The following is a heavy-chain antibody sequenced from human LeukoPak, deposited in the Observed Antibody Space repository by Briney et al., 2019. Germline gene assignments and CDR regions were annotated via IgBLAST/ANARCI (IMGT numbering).Heavy chain of an antibody. J-gene: IGHJ4*02. CDR2: IGSSGGGI. Sequence: PGGSLRLSCAASGFTLSSYTMYWVRHPQGKGLEWVSIIGSSGGGIHYADSVKGRFTISRDNSKNALYLQMNSLRVEDTAVYYCAIDPNWGTHSWGQGVLVTVSS. D-gene: IGHD7-27*01. CDR1: GFTLSSYT. V-gene: IGHV3-23*01. CDR3: AIDPNWGTHS.